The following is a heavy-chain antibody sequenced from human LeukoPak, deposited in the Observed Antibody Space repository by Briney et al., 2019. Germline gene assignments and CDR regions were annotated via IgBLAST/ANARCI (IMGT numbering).Heavy chain of an antibody. CDR1: GLSFRNTW. V-gene: IGHV3-7*01. J-gene: IGHJ3*02. CDR2: IKKDETEI. CDR3: ARDGELGSPADAFDI. Sequence: GGSLRLSCITSGLSFRNTWMSWVRQAPGKGLEWVANIKKDETEIYYADSVKGRFTISRDNAKRSLYLQMNSLRAEDTAVYYCARDGELGSPADAFDIWGQGTMVTVSS. D-gene: IGHD1-26*01.